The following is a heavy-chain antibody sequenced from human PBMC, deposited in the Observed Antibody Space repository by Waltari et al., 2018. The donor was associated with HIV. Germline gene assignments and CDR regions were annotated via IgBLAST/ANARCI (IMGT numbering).Heavy chain of an antibody. D-gene: IGHD3-22*01. CDR2: INVGNGER. V-gene: IGHV1-3*01. Sequence: QVQLVQSGAEVKKPGASVKVSCKASGYPFTSSPIHWLRRAPGQKLEWMGLINVGNGERKYSQKVQDRVTMTSDTSASTAYMELSSLRSEDTAVYFCARDLTHWYDSRTYYGAGYWGQGTLVTVSS. CDR3: ARDLTHWYDSRTYYGAGY. CDR1: GYPFTSSP. J-gene: IGHJ4*02.